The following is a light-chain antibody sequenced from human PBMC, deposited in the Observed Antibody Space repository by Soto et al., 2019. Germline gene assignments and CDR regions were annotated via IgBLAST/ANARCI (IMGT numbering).Light chain of an antibody. Sequence: QSVLTKPASGSGSPGQSVTISCTGTRSDLGCYHYVSWYQQHPGKAPKLMIYEVSNRPSGVSNRFSGSKSGNTASLTISGLQAEDEADYYCSSYTSSSTLYVFGTGTKVTVL. J-gene: IGLJ1*01. CDR3: SSYTSSSTLYV. CDR2: EVS. V-gene: IGLV2-14*01. CDR1: RSDLGCYHY.